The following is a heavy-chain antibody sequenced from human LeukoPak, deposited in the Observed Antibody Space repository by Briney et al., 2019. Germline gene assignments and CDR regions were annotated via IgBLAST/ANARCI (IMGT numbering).Heavy chain of an antibody. J-gene: IGHJ4*02. CDR2: INWNSDST. V-gene: IGHV3-20*04. Sequence: PAGGSLRLSCAASGFTFDDHGVSWVRQAPGKGLEWVSGINWNSDSTGYADSVKGRFTISRDNAKNSLYLQMNSLRAEDTDLYYCVRDLASGWYFPYDYWGQGTLVTVSS. D-gene: IGHD6-19*01. CDR3: VRDLASGWYFPYDY. CDR1: GFTFDDHG.